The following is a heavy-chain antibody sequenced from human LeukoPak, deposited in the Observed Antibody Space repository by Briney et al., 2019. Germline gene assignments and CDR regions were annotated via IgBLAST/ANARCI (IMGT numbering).Heavy chain of an antibody. V-gene: IGHV1-69*13. CDR3: AGGSVAHPFAY. J-gene: IGHJ4*02. CDR2: IIPIFGTA. D-gene: IGHD2-15*01. Sequence: SVEVSCKASGGTFSSYAISWVRQAPGQGLEGMGGIIPIFGTANYAQKFQGRVTITADESTSTAYMELSSLRSEAAAVYYCAGGSVAHPFAYWGQGTLVTVSS. CDR1: GGTFSSYA.